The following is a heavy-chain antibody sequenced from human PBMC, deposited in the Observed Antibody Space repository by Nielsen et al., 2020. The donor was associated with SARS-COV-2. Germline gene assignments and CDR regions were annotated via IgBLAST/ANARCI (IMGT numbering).Heavy chain of an antibody. CDR3: ARDGGYCSGGSCQIYYYYYGMDV. Sequence: WVRQAPGQRLEWMGWINAGNGNTKYSQKFQGRVAITRDTSASTAYMELSSLRSEDTAVCYCARDGGYCSGGSCQIYYYYYGMDVWGQGTTVTVSS. V-gene: IGHV1-3*01. J-gene: IGHJ6*02. CDR2: INAGNGNT. D-gene: IGHD2-15*01.